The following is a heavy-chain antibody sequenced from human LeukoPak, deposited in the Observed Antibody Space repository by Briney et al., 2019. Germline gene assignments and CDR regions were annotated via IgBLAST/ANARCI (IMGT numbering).Heavy chain of an antibody. V-gene: IGHV3-7*01. CDR2: IKQDGSEK. CDR3: ARDGGSGSYYGY. D-gene: IGHD1-26*01. Sequence: SGGSLRLSCAASGFIFSSYWMSWVRQAPGKGLEWVANIKQDGSEKYYVDSVKGRFTISRDNAKNSLYLQMNSLRAEDTAVYYCARDGGSGSYYGYWGQGTLVTVSS. J-gene: IGHJ4*02. CDR1: GFIFSSYW.